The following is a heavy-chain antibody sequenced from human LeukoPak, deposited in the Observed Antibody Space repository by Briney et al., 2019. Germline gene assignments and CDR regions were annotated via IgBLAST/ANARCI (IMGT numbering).Heavy chain of an antibody. J-gene: IGHJ5*02. CDR1: GYSISSGYY. CDR3: ARAPGAKGKLWFS. D-gene: IGHD5-18*01. CDR2: IYHSGST. Sequence: SETLSLTCTVSGYSISSGYYWGWIRQPPGKGLEGIGSIYHSGSTYYNPSRKSRVTISVDTSKNQFSLKLSSVTAADTAVYYCARAPGAKGKLWFSWGQGTLVTVSS. V-gene: IGHV4-38-2*02.